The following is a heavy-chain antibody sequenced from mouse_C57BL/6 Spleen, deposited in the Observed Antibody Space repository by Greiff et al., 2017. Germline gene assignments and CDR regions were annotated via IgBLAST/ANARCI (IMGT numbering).Heavy chain of an antibody. J-gene: IGHJ2*01. CDR2: IYPGDGDT. Sequence: VQLQQSGPELVKPGASVKISCKASGYAFSSSWMNWVKQRPGKGLEWIGRIYPGDGDTNYNGKFKGKATLTADKSSSTAYMQLSSLTSEDSAVYFCAREEGWYSDYWGQGTTLTVSS. V-gene: IGHV1-82*01. CDR1: GYAFSSSW. CDR3: AREEGWYSDY. D-gene: IGHD2-3*01.